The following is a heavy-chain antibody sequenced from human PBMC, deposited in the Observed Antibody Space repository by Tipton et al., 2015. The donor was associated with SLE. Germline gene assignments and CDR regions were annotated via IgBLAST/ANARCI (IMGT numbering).Heavy chain of an antibody. CDR2: IYYTGST. CDR3: ARRSWSDAFDI. J-gene: IGHJ3*02. V-gene: IGHV4-59*11. CDR1: GGSISSHY. D-gene: IGHD6-13*01. Sequence: TLSLTCTVSGGSISSHYWSWTRQPPGKGLEWIAYIYYTGSTGSTNYNPSLESRVTMSVDTSKNQFSLKLNSVTAADTAVYYCARRSWSDAFDIWGQGTMVTASS.